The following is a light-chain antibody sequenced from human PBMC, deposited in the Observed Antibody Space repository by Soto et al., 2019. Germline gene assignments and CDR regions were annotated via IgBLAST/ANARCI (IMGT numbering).Light chain of an antibody. Sequence: IQMTQSPSSLSASVGDRVTITCRASQGISNLLGWFQHKPGKTPKRLIYAASSLQGGVPSRFSGSGSGTEFTLTITGLQPEDFADYYCLQHNTYPYTFGQGTKLEIK. CDR2: AAS. CDR3: LQHNTYPYT. CDR1: QGISNL. V-gene: IGKV1-17*01. J-gene: IGKJ2*01.